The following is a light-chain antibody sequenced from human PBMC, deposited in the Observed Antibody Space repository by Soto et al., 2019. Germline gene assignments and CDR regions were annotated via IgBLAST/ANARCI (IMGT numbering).Light chain of an antibody. V-gene: IGLV2-11*01. Sequence: QSALTQPRSVSGSPGQSVTISCTGTSSDVGGYNYVSWYQQHPGKAPKLMIYDVSKRPSGVPDRFSGSKSGNTASLTISGLQAEDEADYYCCSYAGSNCYVFGTGTKVTVL. J-gene: IGLJ1*01. CDR1: SSDVGGYNY. CDR3: CSYAGSNCYV. CDR2: DVS.